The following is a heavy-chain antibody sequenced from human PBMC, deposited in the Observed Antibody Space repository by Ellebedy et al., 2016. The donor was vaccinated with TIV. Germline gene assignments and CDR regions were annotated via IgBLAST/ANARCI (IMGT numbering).Heavy chain of an antibody. D-gene: IGHD4-17*01. J-gene: IGHJ4*02. CDR3: ARHYSDYGKDH. Sequence: GGSLRLXXAASGFTFSSYGMHCLRQVPGKGLEWVAVIWYDGSNKYYADSVKGRFTISRDNSKNTLYLQMNSLRAEDTAVYYCARHYSDYGKDHWGQGTLVTVSS. V-gene: IGHV3-33*01. CDR2: IWYDGSNK. CDR1: GFTFSSYG.